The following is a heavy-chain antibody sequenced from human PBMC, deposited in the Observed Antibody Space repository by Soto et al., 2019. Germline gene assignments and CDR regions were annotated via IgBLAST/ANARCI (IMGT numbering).Heavy chain of an antibody. CDR1: GYTFTIYD. J-gene: IGHJ3*02. CDR2: MNPNSGNT. D-gene: IGHD2-2*01. V-gene: IGHV1-8*01. CDR3: ARAQYCSSTSCQDDAFDI. Sequence: ASVNLSCKASGYTFTIYDINLVRQATRQGLEWMGWMNPNSGNTGYAQKFQGRVTMTRNTSISTAYMELSSLRSEDTAVYYCARAQYCSSTSCQDDAFDIWGQGTMVTVSS.